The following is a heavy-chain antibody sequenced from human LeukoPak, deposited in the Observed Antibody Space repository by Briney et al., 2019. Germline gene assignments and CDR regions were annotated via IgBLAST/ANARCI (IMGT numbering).Heavy chain of an antibody. CDR3: AREMYAGWYFAFDI. Sequence: GGSLRLSCTVSGFTFSSFTMNWVRQGPGKGLEWVASISNSGDYISYADLLKGRFTISRDNAKNSLFLQMSSLRAEDTAVYYCAREMYAGWYFAFDIWGRGTMVTVSS. CDR1: GFTFSSFT. CDR2: ISNSGDYI. V-gene: IGHV3-21*01. D-gene: IGHD6-19*01. J-gene: IGHJ3*02.